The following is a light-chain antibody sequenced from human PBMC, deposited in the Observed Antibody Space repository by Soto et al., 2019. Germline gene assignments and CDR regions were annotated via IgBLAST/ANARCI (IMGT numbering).Light chain of an antibody. V-gene: IGLV2-8*01. Sequence: QSALTQPPSASGSPGQSVTISCTGTSSDVGGYNYVSWYQQHPGKAPKLMIYEVSKRPSGVPDRFSGSRSGNTASLTVSGLQADDEADYYCTSYAGSHNFGVFGTGTKVTLL. CDR1: SSDVGGYNY. J-gene: IGLJ1*01. CDR2: EVS. CDR3: TSYAGSHNFGV.